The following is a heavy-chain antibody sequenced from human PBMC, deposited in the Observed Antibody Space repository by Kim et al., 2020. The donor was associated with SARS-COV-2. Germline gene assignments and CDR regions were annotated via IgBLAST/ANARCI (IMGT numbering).Heavy chain of an antibody. CDR1: GGTFSSYA. Sequence: SVKVSCKASGGTFSSYAISWVRQAPGQGLEWMGGIIPIFGTANYAQKFQGRVTITADESTSTAYMELSSLRSEDTAVYYCASEDVVVVAATGWFDPWGQGTLVTVSS. D-gene: IGHD2-15*01. V-gene: IGHV1-69*13. CDR3: ASEDVVVVAATGWFDP. CDR2: IIPIFGTA. J-gene: IGHJ5*02.